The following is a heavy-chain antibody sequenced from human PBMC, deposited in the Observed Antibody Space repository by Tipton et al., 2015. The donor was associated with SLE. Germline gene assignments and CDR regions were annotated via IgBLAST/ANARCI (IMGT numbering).Heavy chain of an antibody. J-gene: IGHJ4*02. CDR1: GGSISSSSYY. Sequence: TLSLTCTVSGGSISSSSYYWGWIRQPPGKGLEWIGEINHSGSTNYNPSLKSRVTISVDTSKNQFSLKLSSVTAADTAVYYCARFGYRIAVGIGNYWGQGTLVTVSS. D-gene: IGHD6-19*01. CDR2: INHSGST. V-gene: IGHV4-39*07. CDR3: ARFGYRIAVGIGNY.